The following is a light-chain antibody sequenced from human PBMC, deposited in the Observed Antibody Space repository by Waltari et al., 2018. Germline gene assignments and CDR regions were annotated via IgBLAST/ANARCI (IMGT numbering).Light chain of an antibody. J-gene: IGLJ2*01. CDR3: QSTDSSGSYRV. CDR1: ALPKHY. Sequence: SYELTQPPSVSVSPGQTARITCSGDALPKHYAYWFQQKPGQAPVLVICKDSERHSGIPERFSGSSSGTTVTLTISGVQAEDEADYYCQSTDSSGSYRVFGGGTKLTVL. V-gene: IGLV3-25*03. CDR2: KDS.